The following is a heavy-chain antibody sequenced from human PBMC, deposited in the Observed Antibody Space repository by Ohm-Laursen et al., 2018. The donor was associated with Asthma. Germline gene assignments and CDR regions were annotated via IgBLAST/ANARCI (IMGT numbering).Heavy chain of an antibody. CDR3: ANLIGGSPGFDY. Sequence: SLRLSCAASGFSFSSYAMNWVCQAPGKGLEWVSIITGSGGSTYYTDSVKGRFTISRDNSKNTLYLQMNSLRAEDTAVYYCANLIGGSPGFDYWGQGTLVTVSS. J-gene: IGHJ4*02. CDR1: GFSFSSYA. V-gene: IGHV3-23*01. D-gene: IGHD2/OR15-2a*01. CDR2: ITGSGGST.